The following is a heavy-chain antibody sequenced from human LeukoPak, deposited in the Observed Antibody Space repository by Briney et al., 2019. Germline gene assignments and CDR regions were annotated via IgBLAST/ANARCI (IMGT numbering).Heavy chain of an antibody. CDR1: GFTFSSYS. V-gene: IGHV3-48*04. Sequence: GGSLRLSCAASGFTFSSYSMNWVRQAPGKGLEWVSYIRSSSSTIYYADSVKGRFTISRDNAKNSLYLQMNSLRAEDTAVYYCARRRERRRTDRFDYFDYWGQGALVAVSS. CDR2: IRSSSSTI. CDR3: ARRRERRRTDRFDYFDY. D-gene: IGHD1-26*01. J-gene: IGHJ4*02.